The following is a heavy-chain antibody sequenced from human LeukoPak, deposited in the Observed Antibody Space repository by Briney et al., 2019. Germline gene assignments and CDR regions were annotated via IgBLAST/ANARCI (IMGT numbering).Heavy chain of an antibody. J-gene: IGHJ4*02. CDR1: GFTFSSYW. CDR2: INSDGRTT. D-gene: IGHD6-19*01. CDR3: AGESSGWFFDY. V-gene: IGHV3-74*03. Sequence: GGPLRLSCAASGFTFSSYWMHWVRQAPGKGLVWVSRINSDGRTTMYADSVKGRFTISRDNAKNTPYLQMNSLRVEDTAVYYCAGESSGWFFDYWGQGTLVTVSP.